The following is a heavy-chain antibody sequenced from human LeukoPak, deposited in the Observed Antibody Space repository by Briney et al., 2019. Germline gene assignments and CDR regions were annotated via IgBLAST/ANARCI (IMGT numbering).Heavy chain of an antibody. CDR2: TYYRSKWYN. CDR3: AKGRWALFDC. D-gene: IGHD3-10*01. V-gene: IGHV6-1*01. Sequence: SQTLSLTCDLSGDSVSSNSAAWNWIRQSPSRGLEWLGRTYYRSKWYNDYAISVKSRMTINADTSKNQFSLQLNSVTPEDTAVYYCAKGRWALFDCWGQGTLVIVSS. J-gene: IGHJ4*02. CDR1: GDSVSSNSAA.